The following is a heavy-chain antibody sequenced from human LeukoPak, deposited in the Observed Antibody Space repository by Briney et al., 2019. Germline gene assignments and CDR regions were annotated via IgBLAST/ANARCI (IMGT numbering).Heavy chain of an antibody. J-gene: IGHJ6*01. D-gene: IGHD4-11*01. CDR1: GYTFTGYY. Sequence: ASVKVSCKASGYTFTGYYMHWVRQAPGQGLEWMGWINPNSGGTNYAQKFQGRVTMTRDTSISTAYMELSRLRSDDTAVYYCARERHSNPHLNYYYYGMDVWGQGTTVAVSS. CDR2: INPNSGGT. V-gene: IGHV1-2*02. CDR3: ARERHSNPHLNYYYYGMDV.